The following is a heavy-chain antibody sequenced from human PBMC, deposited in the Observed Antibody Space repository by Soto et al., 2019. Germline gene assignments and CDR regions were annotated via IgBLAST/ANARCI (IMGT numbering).Heavy chain of an antibody. CDR1: GFTFSSYG. CDR2: ISYDGSNK. J-gene: IGHJ4*02. Sequence: QVQLVESGGGVVQPGRSLRLSCAASGFTFSSYGMHWVRQAPGKGLEWVAVISYDGSNKYYADSVKGRFTISRDNSKNTLYLQMNSLRAEDTAVYYCAEEQGSGSYYQPYVDYWGQGTLVTVSS. CDR3: AEEQGSGSYYQPYVDY. V-gene: IGHV3-30*18. D-gene: IGHD3-10*01.